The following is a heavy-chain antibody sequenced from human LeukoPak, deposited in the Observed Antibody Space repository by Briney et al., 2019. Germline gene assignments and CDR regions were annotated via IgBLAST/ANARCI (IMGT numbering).Heavy chain of an antibody. V-gene: IGHV5-51*01. CDR1: GYSFSTYW. Sequence: GESLKISCKVSGYSFSTYWIGWVRQLPGKGLEWMGIIHPGDSDTRFSPSFQGQVTLSVDKSITTAYLQWSSLKASDTGMYFCAKANTKTRYSGFWRGYAPDVWGQGTMVTVSS. CDR2: IHPGDSDT. J-gene: IGHJ3*01. CDR3: AKANTKTRYSGFWRGYAPDV. D-gene: IGHD3-3*01.